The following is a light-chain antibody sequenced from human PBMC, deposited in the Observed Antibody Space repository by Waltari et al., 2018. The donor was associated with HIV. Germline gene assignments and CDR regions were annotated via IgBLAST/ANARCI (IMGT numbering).Light chain of an antibody. J-gene: IGLJ3*02. V-gene: IGLV2-8*01. CDR2: EVS. CDR3: SSYAGSNNRWV. Sequence: QSALTQPPSASGSPGQSVTISCTGTSSDVGGYNYVSWYQHPPGKAPELMIYEVSKRPPGVPDRFSGSKSGSTASLTVSELQAEDEADYYCSSYAGSNNRWVFGGGTKLTAL. CDR1: SSDVGGYNY.